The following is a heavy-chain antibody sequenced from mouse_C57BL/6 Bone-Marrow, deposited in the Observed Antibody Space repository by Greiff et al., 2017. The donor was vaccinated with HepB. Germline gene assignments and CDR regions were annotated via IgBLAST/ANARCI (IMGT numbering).Heavy chain of an antibody. CDR1: GYTFTSYW. CDR3: ARSPDYYGSRDMDY. CDR2: IHPNSGST. J-gene: IGHJ4*01. V-gene: IGHV1-64*01. Sequence: QVQLQQPGAELVKPGASVKLSCKASGYTFTSYWMHWVKQRPGQGLEWIGMIHPNSGSTNYNEKFKSKATLTVDKSSRTAYMQLSSLTSEDSAVYYCARSPDYYGSRDMDYWGQGTSVTVSS. D-gene: IGHD1-1*01.